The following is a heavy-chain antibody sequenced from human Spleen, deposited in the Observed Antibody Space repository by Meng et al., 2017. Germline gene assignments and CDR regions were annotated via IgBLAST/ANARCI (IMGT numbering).Heavy chain of an antibody. D-gene: IGHD5-18*01. Sequence: QITLKESGPTLGKPTQPLTLTCTFSGFSLSTRGVGVGWIRQPPGQALEWLALVYWDDDKRYSPSLKSRLTITKDTSKNQVVLTMTDMDPVDTGTYYCAHLGGYSNGLFFDYWGQGTLVTVSS. CDR3: AHLGGYSNGLFFDY. CDR2: VYWDDDK. V-gene: IGHV2-5*02. J-gene: IGHJ4*02. CDR1: GFSLSTRGVG.